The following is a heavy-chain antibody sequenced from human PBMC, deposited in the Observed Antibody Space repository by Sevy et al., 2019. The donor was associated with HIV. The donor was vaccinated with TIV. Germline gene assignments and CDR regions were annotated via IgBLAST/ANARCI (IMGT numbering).Heavy chain of an antibody. J-gene: IGHJ4*02. CDR1: GYTFSNYW. V-gene: IGHV5-51*01. Sequence: GESLKISCKGSGYTFSNYWIGWVRQMPGKVLEWMGVIYPGDTVTRYSPSFQGQVTMSADKSTSTAYLQWSSLETSDIAIYYCARYPIVVVPAAEYYFDYWGQGTLVTVSS. CDR2: IYPGDTVT. D-gene: IGHD2-2*01. CDR3: ARYPIVVVPAAEYYFDY.